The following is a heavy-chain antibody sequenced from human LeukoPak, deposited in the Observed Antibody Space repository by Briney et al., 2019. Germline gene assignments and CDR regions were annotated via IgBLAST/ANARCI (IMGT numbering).Heavy chain of an antibody. CDR1: GYTFTGYY. D-gene: IGHD2-2*01. CDR3: ASGTTDIVVVPATLRNYYFDY. Sequence: GASVKVSCKASGYTFTGYYMHWVRQAPGQGLEWMGWINPNSGGTNYAQKFQGRVTMTRDTSISTAYMELSRLRSDDTAVYYCASGTTDIVVVPATLRNYYFDYWGQGTLVTVSS. CDR2: INPNSGGT. V-gene: IGHV1-2*02. J-gene: IGHJ4*02.